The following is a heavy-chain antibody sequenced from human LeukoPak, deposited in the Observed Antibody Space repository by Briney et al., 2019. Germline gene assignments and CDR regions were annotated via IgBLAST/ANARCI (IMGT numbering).Heavy chain of an antibody. V-gene: IGHV3-7*01. J-gene: IGHJ4*02. D-gene: IGHD3-22*01. CDR3: AREDYYDSSGDIDY. CDR1: GFTFSAYW. Sequence: PGGSLRLSCAASGFTFSAYWMTWVRQAPGKGLEWVANIKYDGREKYYVDSVKGRFTISRDNARNSIYLQMNSLRAEDTAVYYCAREDYYDSSGDIDYWGQGTLVTVSS. CDR2: IKYDGREK.